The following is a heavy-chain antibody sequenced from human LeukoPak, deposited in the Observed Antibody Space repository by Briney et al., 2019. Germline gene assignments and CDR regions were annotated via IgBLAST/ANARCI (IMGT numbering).Heavy chain of an antibody. J-gene: IGHJ4*02. CDR1: GYTFTGYY. D-gene: IGHD6-19*01. V-gene: IGHV1-2*02. CDR3: AREAGAGGWYQKPDY. CDR2: INPNSGGT. Sequence: ASVKVSCKASGYTFTGYYMHWVRQAPGQGLEWMGWINPNSGGTNYAQKFQGRVTMTRDTSISTAYMELSRLRSDDTAVYYCAREAGAGGWYQKPDYWGQGTLVTVSS.